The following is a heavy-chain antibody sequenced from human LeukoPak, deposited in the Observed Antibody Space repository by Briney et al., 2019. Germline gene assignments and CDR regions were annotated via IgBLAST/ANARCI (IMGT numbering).Heavy chain of an antibody. CDR2: ISNSGSNI. Sequence: GGSLRLSCAASGFTFSDYYMSWIRQAPGKGLEWVSYISNSGSNIYYADSVKGRFTISRDNSKNTLYLQMNSLRAEDTAVYYCAKSYSGSFRPLKGVDYWGQGTLVTVSS. J-gene: IGHJ4*02. CDR3: AKSYSGSFRPLKGVDY. V-gene: IGHV3-11*01. CDR1: GFTFSDYY. D-gene: IGHD1-26*01.